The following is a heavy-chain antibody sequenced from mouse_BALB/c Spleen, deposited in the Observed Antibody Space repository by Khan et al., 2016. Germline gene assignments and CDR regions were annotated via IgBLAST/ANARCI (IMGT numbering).Heavy chain of an antibody. D-gene: IGHD2-14*01. CDR1: GFTFTTYA. CDR2: INSDGSST. J-gene: IGHJ4*01. V-gene: IGHV5-6-3*01. Sequence: EVKLVESGGGFVQPGGSLELSCAASGFTFTTYAMSWVRQTPDKRLELVATINSDGSSTYYADTVKGRFTISRDNAKNTLYLQMSRLKSEDTAMYYCARVRHTRDYWGRGTSVTVSS. CDR3: ARVRHTRDY.